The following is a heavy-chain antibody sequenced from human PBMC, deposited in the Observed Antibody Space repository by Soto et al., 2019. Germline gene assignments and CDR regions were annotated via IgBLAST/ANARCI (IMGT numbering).Heavy chain of an antibody. CDR2: VYYSGNS. Sequence: QVQLQESGPGLVKPSQTLSLTCTVSGGSISSGAYYWTWIRQPPGKGLEWIWYVYYSGNSHYNPSLENRLTISIDTSKNQCCLKLSSVTAADTDVYYCARLRKVETTTGSVWWFDPWGQGTLVTVSS. CDR1: GGSISSGAYY. J-gene: IGHJ5*02. D-gene: IGHD1-26*01. V-gene: IGHV4-30-4*01. CDR3: ARLRKVETTTGSVWWFDP.